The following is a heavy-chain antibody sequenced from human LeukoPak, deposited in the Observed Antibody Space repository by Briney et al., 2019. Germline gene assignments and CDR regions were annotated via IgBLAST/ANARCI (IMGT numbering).Heavy chain of an antibody. CDR1: GGSISSGGYY. J-gene: IGHJ4*02. CDR3: AREGNYYDSSGYQTQSD. CDR2: IYYSGST. V-gene: IGHV4-31*03. Sequence: SETLSLTCTVSGGSISSGGYYWSWIRQHPGKGLEWIGYIYYSGSTYYNPSLKSRVTISVDTSKNQFSLKLSSVTAADTAVYYCAREGNYYDSSGYQTQSDWGQGTLVTVSS. D-gene: IGHD3-22*01.